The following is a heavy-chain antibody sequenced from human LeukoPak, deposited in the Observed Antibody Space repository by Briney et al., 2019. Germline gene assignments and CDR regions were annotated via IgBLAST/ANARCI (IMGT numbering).Heavy chain of an antibody. CDR3: ARADFWSGYHPHFDY. Sequence: SETLSLTCTVSGGSISSYYWSWIRQPPGKGLEWIGYIYYSGSTNYNPSLKSRVTISVDTSKNQFPLKLSSVTAADTAVYYCARADFWSGYHPHFDYWGQGTLVTVSS. CDR2: IYYSGST. CDR1: GGSISSYY. D-gene: IGHD3-3*01. J-gene: IGHJ4*02. V-gene: IGHV4-59*01.